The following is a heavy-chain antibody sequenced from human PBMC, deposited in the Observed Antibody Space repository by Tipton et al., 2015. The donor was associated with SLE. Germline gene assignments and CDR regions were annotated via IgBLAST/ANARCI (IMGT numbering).Heavy chain of an antibody. J-gene: IGHJ4*02. CDR1: GFTFSSYA. D-gene: IGHD2-15*01. V-gene: IGHV3-23*01. CDR3: AKDPIVVVVAASDY. CDR2: ISGSGGST. Sequence: SLRLSCAASGFTFSSYAMSWVRQAPGKGLEWVSAISGSGGSTYYADSVKGRFTISRDNSKNTLYLQMNSLRAEDTAVYYCAKDPIVVVVAASDYWGQGTLVTVAS.